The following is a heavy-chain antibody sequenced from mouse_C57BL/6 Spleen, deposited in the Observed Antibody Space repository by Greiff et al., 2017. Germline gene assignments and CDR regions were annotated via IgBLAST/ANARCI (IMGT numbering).Heavy chain of an antibody. CDR3: ARLPPYYGSSYRYAMDY. CDR1: GYAFSSYW. D-gene: IGHD1-1*01. V-gene: IGHV1-80*01. Sequence: QVQLQQSGAELVKPGASVKISCKASGYAFSSYWMNWVKQRPGKGLEWIGQIYPGAGDTNYNGKFTGKATLTADKSSSTAYMQLSSLTSEDSAVYFCARLPPYYGSSYRYAMDYWGQGTSVTVSS. J-gene: IGHJ4*01. CDR2: IYPGAGDT.